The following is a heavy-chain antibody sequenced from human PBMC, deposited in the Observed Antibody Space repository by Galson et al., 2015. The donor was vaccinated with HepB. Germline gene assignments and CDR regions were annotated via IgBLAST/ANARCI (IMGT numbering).Heavy chain of an antibody. J-gene: IGHJ3*02. V-gene: IGHV5-51*03. D-gene: IGHD1-26*01. CDR3: ASPKLGSKGGYALDI. CDR1: GYSFNRFW. Sequence: QSGAEVKKAGQSLKISCKGSGYSFNRFWIGWVRQMPGKGLEWIGIIYPDDSDTRYSPSFQGQVTISVDKYISTAYLQWSSLKASDTAMYYCASPKLGSKGGYALDIWGQGTMVNVS. CDR2: IYPDDSDT.